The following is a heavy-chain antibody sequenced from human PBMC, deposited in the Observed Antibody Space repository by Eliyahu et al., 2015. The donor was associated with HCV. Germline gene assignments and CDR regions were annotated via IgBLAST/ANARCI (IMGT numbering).Heavy chain of an antibody. Sequence: QVQLQQWGAGRLKPSETLXLTCXVXGGSFSGYYWSWIRQPPGKGLEWIGXIXXXGSXNYNPSLKGRVTISVDTSKNQFSLKLSSVTAADTAVYYCARGRYSVNWFDPWGQGTLVTVSS. CDR3: ARGRYSVNWFDP. J-gene: IGHJ5*02. D-gene: IGHD5/OR15-5a*01. V-gene: IGHV4-34*01. CDR2: IXXXGSX. CDR1: GGSFSGYY.